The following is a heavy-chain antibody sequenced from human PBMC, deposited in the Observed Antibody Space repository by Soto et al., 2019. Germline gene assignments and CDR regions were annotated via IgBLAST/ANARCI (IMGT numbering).Heavy chain of an antibody. CDR3: ARGPLAIFGLVTSDWYFDL. CDR1: GGTFSSYA. V-gene: IGHV1-69*01. Sequence: QVQLVQSGAEVKKPGSSVKVSCKASGGTFSSYAISWVRQAPGQGLEWMGGIIPIFGTANYAQKFQGRVTITADESTSTAYMELSSLRSEDTAVYYCARGPLAIFGLVTSDWYFDLWGRGTLVTVSS. CDR2: IIPIFGTA. D-gene: IGHD3-3*01. J-gene: IGHJ2*01.